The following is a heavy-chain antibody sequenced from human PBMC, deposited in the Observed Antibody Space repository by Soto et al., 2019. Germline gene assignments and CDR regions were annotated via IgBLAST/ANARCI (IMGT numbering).Heavy chain of an antibody. D-gene: IGHD6-25*01. CDR2: ITGSGGDT. Sequence: GESLKISCVASGFTFNNYAMSWVRQAPGKGLEWVSAITGSGGDTYHADSVKGRFTISRDNSMSTLYLQMNTLRAEDAAVYFCAKGSASGSPYYFDYWGHGTLVTVSS. CDR3: AKGSASGSPYYFDY. CDR1: GFTFNNYA. V-gene: IGHV3-23*01. J-gene: IGHJ4*01.